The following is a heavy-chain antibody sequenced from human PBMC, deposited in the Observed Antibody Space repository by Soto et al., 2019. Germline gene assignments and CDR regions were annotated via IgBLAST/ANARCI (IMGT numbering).Heavy chain of an antibody. V-gene: IGHV3-33*01. J-gene: IGHJ3*02. Sequence: QVQLVESGGGVVQPGRSLRLSCAASGFTFSSYGLHWVRQAPGKGLEWVAVIWYDGSNKYYADSVKGRFTISRDNSKNTLYLQMNSLRAEDTAVYYCARPNDVMVRGVMGAFDIWGQGTMVTVSS. D-gene: IGHD3-10*01. CDR1: GFTFSSYG. CDR3: ARPNDVMVRGVMGAFDI. CDR2: IWYDGSNK.